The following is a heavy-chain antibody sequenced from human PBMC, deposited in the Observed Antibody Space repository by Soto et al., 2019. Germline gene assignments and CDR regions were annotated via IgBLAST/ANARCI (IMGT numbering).Heavy chain of an antibody. Sequence: VQLVESGGGVVQPGRSLRLSCAASGFTFSSYAMHWVRQAPGKGLEWVAVISYDGSNKYYADSVKGRFTISRDNSKNTLYLQMNSLRAEDTAVYYCAREGCGGSCYTWYFDLWGRGTLVTVSS. D-gene: IGHD2-15*01. CDR1: GFTFSSYA. CDR2: ISYDGSNK. J-gene: IGHJ2*01. CDR3: AREGCGGSCYTWYFDL. V-gene: IGHV3-30-3*01.